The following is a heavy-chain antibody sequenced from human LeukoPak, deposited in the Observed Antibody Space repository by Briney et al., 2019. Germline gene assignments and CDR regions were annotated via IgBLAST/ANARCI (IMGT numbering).Heavy chain of an antibody. J-gene: IGHJ4*02. CDR1: GGSFSGYY. CDR3: ARAVEYSYGWDY. V-gene: IGHV4-34*01. D-gene: IGHD5-18*01. CDR2: INHSGST. Sequence: SETLSLTCAVYGGSFSGYYWSWIRQPPGKGLEWIGEINHSGSTNYNPSLKSRVTISVDTSKNQFSLKLSSVTAADTAVYYCARAVEYSYGWDYWGQGTLVTVSS.